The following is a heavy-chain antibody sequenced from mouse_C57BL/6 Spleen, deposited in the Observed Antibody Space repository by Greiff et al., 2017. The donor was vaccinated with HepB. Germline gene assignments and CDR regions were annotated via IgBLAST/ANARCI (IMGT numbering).Heavy chain of an antibody. J-gene: IGHJ4*01. CDR3: ARYGNYEGGAMDY. CDR2: INPYNGDT. D-gene: IGHD2-1*01. Sequence: EVQLQQSGPELVKPGDSVKISCKASGYSFTGYFMNWVMQSHGKSLEWIGRINPYNGDTFYNQKFKGKATLTVDKSSSTAHMELRSLTSEDSAVYYCARYGNYEGGAMDYWGQGTSVTVSS. V-gene: IGHV1-20*01. CDR1: GYSFTGYF.